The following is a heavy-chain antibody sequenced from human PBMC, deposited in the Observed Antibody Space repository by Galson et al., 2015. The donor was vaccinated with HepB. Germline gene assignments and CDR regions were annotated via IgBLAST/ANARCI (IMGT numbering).Heavy chain of an antibody. CDR1: GGSISSGGYS. Sequence: TLSLTCAVSGGSISSGGYSWSWIRQPPGRGLEWIGYISDSGHTYYNSSLKSRVTISADTSKNEFSLRLSSVTAADTAVYCCARDRSSSGYYAFAHWGQGTLVTVSS. CDR3: ARDRSSSGYYAFAH. J-gene: IGHJ4*02. V-gene: IGHV4-30-4*07. D-gene: IGHD3-22*01. CDR2: ISDSGHT.